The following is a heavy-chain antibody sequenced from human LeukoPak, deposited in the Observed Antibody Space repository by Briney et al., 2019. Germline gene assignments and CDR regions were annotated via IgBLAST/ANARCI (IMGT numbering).Heavy chain of an antibody. CDR2: TYYRSTWYN. V-gene: IGHV6-1*01. D-gene: IGHD2-2*01. CDR1: GNSVSSNSVT. J-gene: IGHJ5*02. CDR3: ARRLTQYDCFDP. Sequence: SQTLSLTCAISGNSVSSNSVTWHWIRQSPSRGLEWLGRTYYRSTWYNDYAVSVRGRITVNPDTSKNQFSLHLNSVTPEDTAVYYCARRLTQYDCFDPWGQGILVTVSS.